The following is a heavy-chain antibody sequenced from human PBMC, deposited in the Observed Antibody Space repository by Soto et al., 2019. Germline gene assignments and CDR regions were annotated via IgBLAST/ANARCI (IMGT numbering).Heavy chain of an antibody. D-gene: IGHD3-16*01. Sequence: QLQLQESGSGLVKPSQTLSLTCAVSGGSISSGNSYAWSWIRQPPGKGLEWIGSISHTGRTSYNPSLKGRVTMSVAKSKNQFSLKLSSVTAADMAVYYCARAVAPYLGTWFDPWGQGSLVIVSS. J-gene: IGHJ5*02. CDR1: GGSISSGNSYA. CDR2: ISHTGRT. CDR3: ARAVAPYLGTWFDP. V-gene: IGHV4-30-2*01.